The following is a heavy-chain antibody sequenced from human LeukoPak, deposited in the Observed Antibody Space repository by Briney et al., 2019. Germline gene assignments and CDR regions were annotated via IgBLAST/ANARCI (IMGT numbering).Heavy chain of an antibody. D-gene: IGHD3-3*01. J-gene: IGHJ5*02. V-gene: IGHV3-74*01. CDR1: GFTFSAYW. Sequence: PGGSLTLSCAASGFTFSAYWMHWVRQAPGRGLVWVSRINSDGSSTSYADSVKGRFTISRDNAKNTLYLQMNSLRAEDTAVYYCARVWSEERPYYDFWSGYYIRQDWFVPWGQGTLVTVSS. CDR2: INSDGSST. CDR3: ARVWSEERPYYDFWSGYYIRQDWFVP.